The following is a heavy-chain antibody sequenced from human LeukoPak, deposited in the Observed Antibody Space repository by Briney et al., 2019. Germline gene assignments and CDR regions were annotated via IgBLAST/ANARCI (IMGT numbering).Heavy chain of an antibody. CDR1: GGTFSSYA. D-gene: IGHD3-10*01. Sequence: ASVKVSCKASGGTFSSYAISWVRQAPGQGLEWMGGIIPIFGTANYAQKFQGRVTITTDESTSTAYMELSSLRSEDTAVYYCARDWDAWRFGESDAFDIWGQGTMVTVSS. CDR2: IIPIFGTA. J-gene: IGHJ3*02. V-gene: IGHV1-69*05. CDR3: ARDWDAWRFGESDAFDI.